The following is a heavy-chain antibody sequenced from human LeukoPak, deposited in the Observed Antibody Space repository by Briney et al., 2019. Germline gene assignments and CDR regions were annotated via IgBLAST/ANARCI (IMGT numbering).Heavy chain of an antibody. CDR1: GFTFSSYW. J-gene: IGHJ4*02. CDR2: INSDGSST. D-gene: IGHD5-18*01. V-gene: IGHV3-74*01. CDR3: AKTPKTWIQLWLLNYFDY. Sequence: PGGSLRLSCAASGFTFSSYWMHWVRQAPGKGLVWVSRINSDGSSTSYADSVKGRFTISRDNSKNTLYLQMNSLRAEDTAVYYCAKTPKTWIQLWLLNYFDYWGQGTLVTVSS.